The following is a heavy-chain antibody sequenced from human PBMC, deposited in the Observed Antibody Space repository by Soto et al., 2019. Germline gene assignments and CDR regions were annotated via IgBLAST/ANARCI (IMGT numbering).Heavy chain of an antibody. D-gene: IGHD3-3*01. CDR3: ARDGYDFWSGYYNDYYYGMDV. Sequence: QVQLVQSGAEVKKPGASVKVSCKASGYTFTSYGISWVRQAPGQGREWMGWISAYNGNTNYAQKLQGRVTMTTDTSTSTAYMELRSLRSDDTAVYYCARDGYDFWSGYYNDYYYGMDVWRQGTTVTVSS. CDR2: ISAYNGNT. J-gene: IGHJ6*02. V-gene: IGHV1-18*01. CDR1: GYTFTSYG.